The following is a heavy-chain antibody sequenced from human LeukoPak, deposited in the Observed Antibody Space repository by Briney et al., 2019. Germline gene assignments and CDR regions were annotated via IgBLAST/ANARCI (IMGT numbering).Heavy chain of an antibody. CDR3: ARQGGYSSSWYSSAIDY. D-gene: IGHD6-13*01. Sequence: PSETLSLTCAVSGYSISSGYYWGWIRQPPGKGLEWIGSIYHSGSTYYNPSLKSQVTISVHTSKNQFSLKLSSVTAADTAVYYCARQGGYSSSWYSSAIDYWGQGTLVTVSS. J-gene: IGHJ4*02. CDR1: GYSISSGYY. CDR2: IYHSGST. V-gene: IGHV4-38-2*01.